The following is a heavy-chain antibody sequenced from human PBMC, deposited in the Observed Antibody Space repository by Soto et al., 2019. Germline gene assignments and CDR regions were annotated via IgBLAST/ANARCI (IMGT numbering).Heavy chain of an antibody. CDR2: IWYDGSNK. Sequence: GGSLRLSCAASGFTFSSYGMHWVRQAPGKGLEWVAVIWYDGSNKYYADSVKGRFTISRDNSKNTLYLQMNSLRAEDTAVYYCARGTRYFDWLSHRLAYWGQGTLVTVSS. J-gene: IGHJ4*02. D-gene: IGHD3-9*01. CDR3: ARGTRYFDWLSHRLAY. CDR1: GFTFSSYG. V-gene: IGHV3-33*08.